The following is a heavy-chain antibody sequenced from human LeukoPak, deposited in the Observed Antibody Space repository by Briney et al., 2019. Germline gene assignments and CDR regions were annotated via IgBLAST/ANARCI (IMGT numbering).Heavy chain of an antibody. CDR2: FSGSGGST. V-gene: IGHV3-23*01. J-gene: IGHJ4*02. Sequence: GGSLRLSCAASGFTFSSFALSWVRQPPGKGLDWVSAFSGSGGSTYYADSVKGRFTISRDNSKNTLYLQMNSLRAEDTALYYCAKDLDYYDSSGYPFDYWGQGTLVTVSS. D-gene: IGHD3-22*01. CDR3: AKDLDYYDSSGYPFDY. CDR1: GFTFSSFA.